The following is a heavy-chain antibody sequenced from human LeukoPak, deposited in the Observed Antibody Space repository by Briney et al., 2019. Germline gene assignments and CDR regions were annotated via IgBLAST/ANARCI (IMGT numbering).Heavy chain of an antibody. Sequence: GGSLRLSCAASGFTFSSYSMNWVRQAPGKGLEWVSSISSSSSYIYYADSVEGRFTISRDNAKNSLYLQMNSLRAEDTAVYYCARSRIAAADTDYWGQGTLVTVSS. CDR3: ARSRIAAADTDY. CDR1: GFTFSSYS. D-gene: IGHD6-13*01. J-gene: IGHJ4*02. CDR2: ISSSSSYI. V-gene: IGHV3-21*01.